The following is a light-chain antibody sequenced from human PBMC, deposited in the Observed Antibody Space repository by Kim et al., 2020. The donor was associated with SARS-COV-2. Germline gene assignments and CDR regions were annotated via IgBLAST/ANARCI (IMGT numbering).Light chain of an antibody. CDR1: QTLLDNSNNKNY. V-gene: IGKV4-1*01. CDR2: WAS. CDR3: QHYYTFPRT. Sequence: RATINCKSSQTLLDNSNNKNYLAWYQQKPGQPPKLLIYWASTREFGVPDRFSGSGSGTDFTLTISSLQAEDVAVYFCQHYYTFPRTFGQGTKLEI. J-gene: IGKJ2*01.